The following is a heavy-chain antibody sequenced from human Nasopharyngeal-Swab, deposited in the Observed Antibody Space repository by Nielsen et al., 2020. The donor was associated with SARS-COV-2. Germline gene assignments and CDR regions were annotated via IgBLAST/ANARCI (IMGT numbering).Heavy chain of an antibody. Sequence: SETLSLTCTVSGGSISSGGYYWSWIRQHPGKGLEWIGYIYYSGSTYYNPSLKSRVTISVDTSKNQFSLKLSFVTAADTAVYYCARTRAYSSSWSRDYYYYYGMDVWGQGTTVTVSS. V-gene: IGHV4-31*03. CDR1: GGSISSGGYY. CDR2: IYYSGST. D-gene: IGHD6-13*01. CDR3: ARTRAYSSSWSRDYYYYYGMDV. J-gene: IGHJ6*02.